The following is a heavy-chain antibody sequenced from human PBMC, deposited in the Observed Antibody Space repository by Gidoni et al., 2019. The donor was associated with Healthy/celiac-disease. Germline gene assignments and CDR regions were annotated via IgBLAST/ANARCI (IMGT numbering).Heavy chain of an antibody. Sequence: EVQLVESGGGLVQPGGSLRLSCAASGFTFSSYEMNWVRQAPGKGLEWVSYISSSGSTIYYADSVKGRFTISRDNAKNSLYLQMNSLRAEDTAVYYCARDLRYCSGGSCYPYLDGMDVWGQGTTVTVSS. CDR3: ARDLRYCSGGSCYPYLDGMDV. CDR2: ISSSGSTI. J-gene: IGHJ6*02. D-gene: IGHD2-15*01. CDR1: GFTFSSYE. V-gene: IGHV3-48*03.